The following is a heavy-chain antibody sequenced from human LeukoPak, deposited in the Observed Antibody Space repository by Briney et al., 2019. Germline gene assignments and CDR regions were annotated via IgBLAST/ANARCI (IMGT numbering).Heavy chain of an antibody. D-gene: IGHD2-15*01. Sequence: GGSLRLSCAASGFTFSIYSMNWVRQAPGKGLEWVSSISSSSSYIYYADSVKGRFTISRDNAKNSLYLQMNSLRAEDTAVYYCYSVHTHDAFDIWGQGTMVTVSS. CDR1: GFTFSIYS. V-gene: IGHV3-21*01. CDR3: YSVHTHDAFDI. J-gene: IGHJ3*02. CDR2: ISSSSSYI.